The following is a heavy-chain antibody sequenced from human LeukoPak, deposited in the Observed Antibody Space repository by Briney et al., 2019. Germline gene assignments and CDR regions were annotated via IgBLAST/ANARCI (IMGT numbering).Heavy chain of an antibody. CDR1: GGSISSGDYY. CDR3: ARHSRGYSYGTPHNWFDP. J-gene: IGHJ5*02. D-gene: IGHD5-18*01. V-gene: IGHV4-61*08. CDR2: IYYSGST. Sequence: SETLSLTCTVSGGSISSGDYYWSWIRQPPGKGLEWIGYIYYSGSTNYNPSLKSRVTISVDTSKNQFSLKLSSVTAADTAVYYCARHSRGYSYGTPHNWFDPWGQGTLVTVSS.